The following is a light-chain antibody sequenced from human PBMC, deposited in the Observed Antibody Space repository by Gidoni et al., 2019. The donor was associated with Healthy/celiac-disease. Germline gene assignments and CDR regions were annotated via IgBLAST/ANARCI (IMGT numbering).Light chain of an antibody. CDR1: QSVLYSSNNKNY. J-gene: IGKJ1*01. Sequence: ERATINCKSSQSVLYSSNNKNYLAWYQQKPGQPPKLLIYWASTRESGVPDRFSGSGSGTDFTLTISSLQAEDVAVYYCQQYYSTPLTCGQGTKVEIK. CDR2: WAS. V-gene: IGKV4-1*01. CDR3: QQYYSTPLT.